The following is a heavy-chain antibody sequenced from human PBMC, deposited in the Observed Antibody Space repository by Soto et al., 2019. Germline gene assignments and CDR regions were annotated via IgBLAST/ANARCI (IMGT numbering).Heavy chain of an antibody. Sequence: SQTLSLTCAISGDSVSSTSAAWSWIRQSPSRGLEWLGRTYYRSKWYSDYAVSVKSRITINPDTSKNQFSLQLNSVTPEDTAVYFCAKGSYYSWWVWGQGTLVTVSS. D-gene: IGHD3-10*01. J-gene: IGHJ4*02. V-gene: IGHV6-1*01. CDR3: AKGSYYSWWV. CDR1: GDSVSSTSAA. CDR2: TYYRSKWYS.